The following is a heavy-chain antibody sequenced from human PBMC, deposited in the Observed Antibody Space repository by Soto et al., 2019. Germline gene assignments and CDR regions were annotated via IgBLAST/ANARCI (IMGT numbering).Heavy chain of an antibody. J-gene: IGHJ6*03. CDR2: IYYSGST. CDR1: SVSISSSDHF. Sequence: SETLSLTCTVSSVSISSSDHFWAWIRRPPGKGLEWIGNIYYSGSTYYNPSLKSRVTISVDTSKNQFSLKLSSMTAADTAVYYCARVLRDYPFYYYYMDVWGKGTTVTVSS. V-gene: IGHV4-39*01. CDR3: ARVLRDYPFYYYYMDV. D-gene: IGHD3-10*01.